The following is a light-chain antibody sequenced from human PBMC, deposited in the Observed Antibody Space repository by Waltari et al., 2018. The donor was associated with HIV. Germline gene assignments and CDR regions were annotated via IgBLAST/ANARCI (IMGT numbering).Light chain of an antibody. Sequence: DIQMTQSPSSLSASVGDRVTITCQASQDISNYLTWYQQKPVKAPNLLIYDASKLETGVPSRFSGSGSGTDFTFTISSLQPEDIATYYCQQYDNRPITFGQGTRLEIK. CDR1: QDISNY. CDR2: DAS. CDR3: QQYDNRPIT. J-gene: IGKJ5*01. V-gene: IGKV1-33*01.